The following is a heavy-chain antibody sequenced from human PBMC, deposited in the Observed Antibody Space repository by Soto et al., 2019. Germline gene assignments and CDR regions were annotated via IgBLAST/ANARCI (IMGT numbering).Heavy chain of an antibody. CDR3: ARERNNWFDP. J-gene: IGHJ5*02. V-gene: IGHV4-39*02. CDR1: GGSISSSSFY. CDR2: IYYSGST. Sequence: SETLSLTCTVSGGSISSSSFYWGWIRQPPGKGLEWIGSIYYSGSTYYNPSLKSRVTISVDTSKNQFSLKLSSVTAADTAVYYCARERNNWFDPWGQGTLVTVSS.